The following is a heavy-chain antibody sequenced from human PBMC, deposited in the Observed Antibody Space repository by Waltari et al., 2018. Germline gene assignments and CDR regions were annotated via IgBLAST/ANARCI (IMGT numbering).Heavy chain of an antibody. Sequence: EVQLVESGGGLVQPGGSLRLSCAASGFTFSSYAMSWVRQAPGKGLEWVSAISGSGGSTYYADSVKGRFTISRDNSKNTLYLQMNSLRAEDTTVYYCVSPRGYSGYDLTDYWGQGTLVTVSS. J-gene: IGHJ4*02. D-gene: IGHD5-12*01. CDR2: ISGSGGST. CDR1: GFTFSSYA. CDR3: VSPRGYSGYDLTDY. V-gene: IGHV3-23*04.